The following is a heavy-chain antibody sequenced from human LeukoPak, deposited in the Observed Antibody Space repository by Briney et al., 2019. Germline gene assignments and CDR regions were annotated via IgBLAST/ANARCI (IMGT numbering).Heavy chain of an antibody. CDR2: ISGSRSSSYT. D-gene: IGHD1-26*01. J-gene: IGHJ4*02. V-gene: IGHV3-11*06. CDR1: GFTFSDYY. Sequence: GGSLRLSCAASGFTFSDYYMSWIRQAPGKGLEWVSYISGSRSSSYTNYADSVKGRFTISRDNAKNSLYMQMNSLRAEDTAVYYCARRTMGATADYWGQGTLVTVSS. CDR3: ARRTMGATADY.